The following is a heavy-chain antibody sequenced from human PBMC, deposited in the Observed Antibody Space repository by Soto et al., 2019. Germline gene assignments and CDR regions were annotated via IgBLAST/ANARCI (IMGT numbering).Heavy chain of an antibody. CDR2: IGLEGGKP. D-gene: IGHD3-10*01. CDR1: GYTFKDYG. V-gene: IGHV1-18*01. CDR3: ASDYHQVGSYWTDCFEP. Sequence: GASVKVSCKASGYTFKDYGISWVRQAPGQGLEWMGWIGLEGGKPKTNYAQKFQGRVTMTKDTSTTTVYMEVRSLRSDDTAVYFCASDYHQVGSYWTDCFEPWG. J-gene: IGHJ5*02.